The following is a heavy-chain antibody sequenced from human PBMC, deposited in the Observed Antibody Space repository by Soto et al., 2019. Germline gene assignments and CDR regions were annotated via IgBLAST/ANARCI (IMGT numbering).Heavy chain of an antibody. V-gene: IGHV3-30-3*01. Sequence: GGSLRLSCAASGFVFSSYDMHWVRQAPGKGLEWVAGIAYDGSKKYYADSVKGRFTISRDNSKNTLDLQMNSLRAEDTAMFYCAGEKQSGGYSYGLTYYPYYYGLDVWGQGTTVTVSS. D-gene: IGHD5-18*01. J-gene: IGHJ6*02. CDR3: AGEKQSGGYSYGLTYYPYYYGLDV. CDR1: GFVFSSYD. CDR2: IAYDGSKK.